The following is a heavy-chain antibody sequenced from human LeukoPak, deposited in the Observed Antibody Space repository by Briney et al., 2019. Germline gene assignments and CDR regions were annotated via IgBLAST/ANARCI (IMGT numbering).Heavy chain of an antibody. J-gene: IGHJ2*01. V-gene: IGHV4-34*01. CDR2: INHSGST. CDR3: ARGKSYYYDSSGSRYFDL. Sequence: SETLSLTCAVYGGSFSGYYWSWIRQPPGKGLEWIGEINHSGSTNYNPPLKSRVTISVDTSKNQFSLKLSSVTAADTAVYYCARGKSYYYDSSGSRYFDLWGRGTLVTVSS. D-gene: IGHD3-22*01. CDR1: GGSFSGYY.